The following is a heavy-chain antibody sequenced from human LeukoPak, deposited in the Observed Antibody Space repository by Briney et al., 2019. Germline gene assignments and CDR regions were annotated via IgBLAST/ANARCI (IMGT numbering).Heavy chain of an antibody. CDR3: TRGGQGHTQYDY. Sequence: ASVKVSCKASVYRLTDYYKHWVCQAPGQGLEWMGWINPNTGGTNYAQNFQGRVTMTRDTSITTSYMDLSSLLSDDSALCYYTRGGQGHTQYDYGGQGTLVTVSS. CDR1: VYRLTDYY. V-gene: IGHV1-2*02. J-gene: IGHJ4*02. CDR2: INPNTGGT.